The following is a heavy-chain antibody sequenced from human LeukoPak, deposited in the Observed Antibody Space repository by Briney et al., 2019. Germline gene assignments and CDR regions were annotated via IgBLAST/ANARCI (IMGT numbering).Heavy chain of an antibody. V-gene: IGHV3-74*01. Sequence: QPGRSLRLSCAASGFTFSGYWMHWVRQAPGKGLVWVSRTNRDDSDTSYADSVKGRFTISRDKAKSTLYLQMNSLRVEDTAVYYCARSANYFDTSGQDYWGQGTLVTVSS. CDR1: GFTFSGYW. CDR2: TNRDDSDT. D-gene: IGHD3-22*01. CDR3: ARSANYFDTSGQDY. J-gene: IGHJ4*02.